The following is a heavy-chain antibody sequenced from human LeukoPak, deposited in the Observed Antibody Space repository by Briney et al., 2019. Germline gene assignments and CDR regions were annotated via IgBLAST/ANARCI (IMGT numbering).Heavy chain of an antibody. D-gene: IGHD5-12*01. CDR1: GFTFSNAW. Sequence: GSLRLSCAASGFTFSNAWMSWARQAPGKGLEWVGRFKSKTDGGTTDYAAPVKGRFTISRDDSENILYLQMNSLETEDTGVYYCSTYRSGYDKKFDYWGQGTLVTVSS. V-gene: IGHV3-15*01. J-gene: IGHJ4*02. CDR3: STYRSGYDKKFDY. CDR2: FKSKTDGGTT.